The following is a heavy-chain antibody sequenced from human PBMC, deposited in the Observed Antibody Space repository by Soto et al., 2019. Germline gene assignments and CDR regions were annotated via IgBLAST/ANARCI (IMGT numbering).Heavy chain of an antibody. J-gene: IGHJ4*02. CDR2: IYYSGST. Sequence: SETLSLTCTVSGGSISSYYWSWIRQPPGKGLEWIGYIYYSGSTNYNPSIKSRFTISVDTSKNQFSLKLSSVTAADTAAYYCARGGISPDTALDYWGQGTLVTVSS. CDR3: ARGGISPDTALDY. CDR1: GGSISSYY. D-gene: IGHD5-18*01. V-gene: IGHV4-59*01.